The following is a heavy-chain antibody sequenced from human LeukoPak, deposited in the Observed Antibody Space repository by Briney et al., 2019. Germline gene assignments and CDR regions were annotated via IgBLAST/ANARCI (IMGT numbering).Heavy chain of an antibody. CDR3: ARVGKSGSYYYFDY. CDR1: GFTFSSYA. Sequence: PGGSLRLSCSASGFTFSSYAMHWVRQAPGKGLEYVSAISSNGGSTYYADSVKGRFTISRDNSKNTLYLQMTILTAEDTAVYYCARVGKSGSYYYFDYWGQGTLVTVSS. J-gene: IGHJ4*02. V-gene: IGHV3-64*04. D-gene: IGHD1-26*01. CDR2: ISSNGGST.